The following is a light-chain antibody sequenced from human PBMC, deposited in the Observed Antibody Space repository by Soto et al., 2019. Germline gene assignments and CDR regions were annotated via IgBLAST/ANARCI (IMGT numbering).Light chain of an antibody. CDR1: QTVRNNY. J-gene: IGKJ4*01. CDR3: QQFGGSTLT. Sequence: EFVLTQSPGTLSLSPGETATLSCRASQTVRNNYLAWYQQKPGQAPRLLIYDASSRAAGIPDRFSGSGSGTDFTLTISRLEPEDFAVYYCQQFGGSTLTFGGGTKVDIK. V-gene: IGKV3-20*01. CDR2: DAS.